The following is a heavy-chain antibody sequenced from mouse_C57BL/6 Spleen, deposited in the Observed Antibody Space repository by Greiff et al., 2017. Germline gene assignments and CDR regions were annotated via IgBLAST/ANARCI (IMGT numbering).Heavy chain of an antibody. J-gene: IGHJ4*01. CDR2: ISSGSSTI. CDR3: ARRINAMDY. CDR1: GFTFSDYG. V-gene: IGHV5-17*01. D-gene: IGHD5-2*01. Sequence: EVRLMESGGGLVKPGGSLKLSCAASGFTFSDYGMHWVRQAPEQGLEWVAYISSGSSTIYYADTVKGRFTISRDNAKNTLFLQMTSLRSEDTAMYYYARRINAMDYWGQGTSVTVSS.